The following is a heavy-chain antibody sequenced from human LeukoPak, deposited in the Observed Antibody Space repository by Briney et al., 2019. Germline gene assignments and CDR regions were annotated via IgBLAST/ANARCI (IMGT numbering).Heavy chain of an antibody. J-gene: IGHJ4*02. CDR1: GFTFSNYA. V-gene: IGHV3-23*01. CDR3: AKDRWDGSGWYNDY. CDR2: TSGRGGST. D-gene: IGHD6-19*01. Sequence: GGSVRLSCAASGFTFSNYAMSWVRQAPGKGLEWVSATSGRGGSTYYADSVRGRFTIYRDNSKNTLYLQMNSLRAEDTAVYYCAKDRWDGSGWYNDYWGQGTLVTVSS.